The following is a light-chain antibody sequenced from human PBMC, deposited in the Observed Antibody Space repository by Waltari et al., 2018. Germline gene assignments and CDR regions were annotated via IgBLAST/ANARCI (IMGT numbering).Light chain of an antibody. CDR2: DVN. Sequence: QSALTQPASVSGSPGQSITISCTGASSDVGGYNYVSWYQQHPGKAPKLMIYDVNKRLSGVSNRCSGSKSCNAAALTISVLQAEDEADYYCNSYTSTSTWVFGGGTKLTVV. CDR1: SSDVGGYNY. V-gene: IGLV2-14*03. J-gene: IGLJ3*02. CDR3: NSYTSTSTWV.